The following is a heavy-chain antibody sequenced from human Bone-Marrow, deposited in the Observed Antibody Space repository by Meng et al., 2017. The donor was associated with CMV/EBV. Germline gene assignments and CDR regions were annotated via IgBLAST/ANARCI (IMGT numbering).Heavy chain of an antibody. CDR3: ASRSKYYDFSS. J-gene: IGHJ4*02. D-gene: IGHD3-3*01. V-gene: IGHV4-39*01. CDR1: GGSISSSSYY. CDR2: IYYSGST. Sequence: LRRSCTVSGGSISSSSYYWGWIRQPPGKGLEWIGSIYYSGSTYYNPSLKSRVTISVDTSTNKFSLKLSSVTAADTAVYYCASRSKYYDFSSWGQGTLVTVSS.